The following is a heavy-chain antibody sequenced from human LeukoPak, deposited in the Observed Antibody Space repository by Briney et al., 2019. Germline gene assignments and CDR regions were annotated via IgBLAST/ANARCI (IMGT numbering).Heavy chain of an antibody. D-gene: IGHD1-26*01. CDR2: ISSSSSYI. Sequence: PGGSLRLSCAASGFTFSSYSMNWVRQAPGKGLEWVSSISSSSSYIYYADSVKGRFTISRDNAKNSLYLQMNSLRAEDTAVYYCARGNSGSSRVDAFDIWGQGTMVTVSS. V-gene: IGHV3-21*01. CDR3: ARGNSGSSRVDAFDI. CDR1: GFTFSSYS. J-gene: IGHJ3*02.